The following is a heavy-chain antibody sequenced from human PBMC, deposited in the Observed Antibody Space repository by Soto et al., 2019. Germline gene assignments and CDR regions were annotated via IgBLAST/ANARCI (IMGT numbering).Heavy chain of an antibody. D-gene: IGHD4-17*01. CDR3: AGTTIAGYYYMDV. CDR1: GFTFSSYW. J-gene: IGHJ6*03. Sequence: GGSLRLSCAASGFTFSSYWMHWVRQAPGKGLVWVSRINSDGSSTSYADSVKGRFTISRDNAKNTLYLQMNSLRAEDTAVYYCAGTTIAGYYYMDVWGKGTTVTVSS. CDR2: INSDGSST. V-gene: IGHV3-74*01.